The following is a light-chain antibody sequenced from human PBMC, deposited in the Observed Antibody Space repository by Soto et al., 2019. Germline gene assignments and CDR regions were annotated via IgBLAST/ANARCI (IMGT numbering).Light chain of an antibody. CDR3: QQYNNWPPK. CDR1: QSVSST. CDR2: GAS. J-gene: IGKJ1*01. V-gene: IGKV3-15*01. Sequence: EIVLTQSPGTLSLSPGERATLSCRASQSVSSTFLSWYQQKPGQAPRLLIYGASTRATGIPARFSGSGSGTEFTLTISSLQSEDFAAYYCQQYNNWPPKFGQGTKVDIK.